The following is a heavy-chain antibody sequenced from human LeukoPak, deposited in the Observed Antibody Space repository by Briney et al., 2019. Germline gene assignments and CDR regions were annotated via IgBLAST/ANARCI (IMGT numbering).Heavy chain of an antibody. CDR1: GYSFTTYW. CDR2: IYPGDSDT. Sequence: GESLKISCRGSGYSFTTYWIGWVRQMPGKGLEWMGIIYPGDSDTRYSPSFQGQVTMAADKSINTAYLQWSSLKASDTAMYYCARRQGCSSTSCPPDSWGQGTLVTVSS. CDR3: ARRQGCSSTSCPPDS. V-gene: IGHV5-51*01. J-gene: IGHJ4*02. D-gene: IGHD2-2*01.